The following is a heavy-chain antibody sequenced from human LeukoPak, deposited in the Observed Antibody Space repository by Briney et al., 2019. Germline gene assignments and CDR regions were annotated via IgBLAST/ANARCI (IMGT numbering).Heavy chain of an antibody. CDR1: GFTFNNYW. D-gene: IGHD3-10*01. CDR3: ARDQKFLWFGGDAFDI. Sequence: GGSLRLSCAASGFTFNNYWMTWVRQAPGKGLEWVANIKQDGSEKLYVDSVKGRFTISRDNAKNSLYLQMNSLRAEDTAVYYCARDQKFLWFGGDAFDIWGQGTMVTVSS. V-gene: IGHV3-7*01. J-gene: IGHJ3*02. CDR2: IKQDGSEK.